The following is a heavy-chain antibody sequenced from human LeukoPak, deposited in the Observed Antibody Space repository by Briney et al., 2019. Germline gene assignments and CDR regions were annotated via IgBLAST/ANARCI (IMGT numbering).Heavy chain of an antibody. V-gene: IGHV4-59*01. J-gene: IGHJ6*03. CDR2: IYYSGSA. CDR1: GGSISSYY. CDR3: SRDYYMDV. Sequence: SETLSLTCTVSGGSISSYYWSWIRQPPGKGLEWIGYIYYSGSANYNPSLKSRVTISVDTSKNQFSLKLSSVTAADTAVYYCSRDYYMDVWGKGTTVTVSS.